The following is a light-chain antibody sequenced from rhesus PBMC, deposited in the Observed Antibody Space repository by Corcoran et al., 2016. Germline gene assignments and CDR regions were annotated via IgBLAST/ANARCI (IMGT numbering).Light chain of an antibody. CDR1: RSDIGGSNG. J-gene: IGLJ1*01. CDR3: CSYSGGCTVI. CDR2: DVG. Sequence: QSALTQPPSVSKSFGQSVTNSCTGNRSDIGGSNGVYWYQQPSGPAPRLLIYDVGRRPSGVSDRFSGSKSGNTASLTISGLQAEDAANYYCCSYSGGCTVIFGAGTRLTV. V-gene: IGLV2-38*01.